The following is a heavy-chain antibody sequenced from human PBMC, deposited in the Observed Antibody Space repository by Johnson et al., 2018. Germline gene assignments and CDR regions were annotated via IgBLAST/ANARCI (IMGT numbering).Heavy chain of an antibody. J-gene: IGHJ1*01. CDR3: AGGPCNDGRCYPTLFQD. CDR1: GGTFGNYS. V-gene: IGHV1-69*04. D-gene: IGHD2-15*01. Sequence: QVQLVQSGAEVKKPGSSXKVSCRASGGTFGNYSIIWLRQAPGQGLEWMGRIIPVLEIANYARSFQGRVTLTADKSTSTAYMALISLRSEETAMYSCAGGPCNDGRCYPTLFQDWGQGTLVTVSS. CDR2: IIPVLEIA.